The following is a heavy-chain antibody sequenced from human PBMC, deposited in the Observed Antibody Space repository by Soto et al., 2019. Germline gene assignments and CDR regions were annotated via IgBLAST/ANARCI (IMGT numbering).Heavy chain of an antibody. J-gene: IGHJ6*02. CDR2: ISPHGSNK. CDR1: GFTFSSYG. D-gene: IGHD6-19*01. V-gene: IGHV3-30*18. CDR3: AKPLGAVAGYLHGMDV. Sequence: QVQLVESGGGVVQPGRSLRLPCAASGFTFSSYGMHWVRQTPGKGLDWVAVISPHGSNKYFADSVQGRFTISRDNSPITVSRQMHWLRAEHTAVYYCAKPLGAVAGYLHGMDVWGQGTMVTVPS.